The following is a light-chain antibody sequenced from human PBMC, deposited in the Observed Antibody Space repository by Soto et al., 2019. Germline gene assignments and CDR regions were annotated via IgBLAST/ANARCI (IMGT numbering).Light chain of an antibody. Sequence: LTQPRSVSGSPGQSVTISCTGTSSDVGAYNYVSWYQQHPGKAPKVMIYDVSKRPSGVPDRFSGSKSANTASLTISGLQSEDEADYYCCSYAGSYTYVFGTGTKVTVL. CDR1: SSDVGAYNY. CDR3: CSYAGSYTYV. V-gene: IGLV2-11*01. J-gene: IGLJ1*01. CDR2: DVS.